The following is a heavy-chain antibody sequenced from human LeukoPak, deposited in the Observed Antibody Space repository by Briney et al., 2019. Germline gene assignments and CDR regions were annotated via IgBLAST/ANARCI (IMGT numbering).Heavy chain of an antibody. Sequence: GASVKVSCKASGYTFTGYYMHWVRQAPGQGLEWMGWINPNSGGTNYAQKFQGRVTMTRDTSISTAYMELSRLRSDDTAVYYCARVRRYYDILTDFDYWGQGTLVTVSS. CDR3: ARVRRYYDILTDFDY. V-gene: IGHV1-2*02. J-gene: IGHJ4*02. CDR1: GYTFTGYY. CDR2: INPNSGGT. D-gene: IGHD3-9*01.